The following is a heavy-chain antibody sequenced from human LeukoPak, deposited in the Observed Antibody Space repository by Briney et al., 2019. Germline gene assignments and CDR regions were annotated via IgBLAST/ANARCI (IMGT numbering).Heavy chain of an antibody. CDR1: GFTFNNYA. CDR3: ANHRRGDGYYYYYIDV. CDR2: ISGSDAGT. V-gene: IGHV3-23*01. J-gene: IGHJ6*03. D-gene: IGHD3-16*01. Sequence: GGSLRLSCAASGFTFNNYAMSWVRQAPGKGLEWVSAISGSDAGTYYADSVKGRFTISRDNSKNTLYLQMNSLRAEDTAVYYCANHRRGDGYYYYYIDVWYKGTTVTVSS.